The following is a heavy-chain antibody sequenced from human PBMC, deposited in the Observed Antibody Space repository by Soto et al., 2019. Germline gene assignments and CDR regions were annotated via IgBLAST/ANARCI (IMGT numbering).Heavy chain of an antibody. CDR3: ARGMATMYFLFDY. CDR1: GGTFSSYT. D-gene: IGHD5-12*01. CDR2: IIPILGIA. J-gene: IGHJ4*02. Sequence: QVQLVQSGAEVKKPGSSVKVSCKASGGTFSSYTISWVRQAPGQGLEWMGRIIPILGIANYAQKFQGRVTITADKATSTAYMELSSLRSEDTAVYYCARGMATMYFLFDYWGQGTLVTVSS. V-gene: IGHV1-69*02.